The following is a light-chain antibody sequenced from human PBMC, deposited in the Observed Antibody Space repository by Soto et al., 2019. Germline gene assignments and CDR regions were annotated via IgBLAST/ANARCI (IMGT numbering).Light chain of an antibody. Sequence: QSVLTQPASVSGSPGQSITISCTGGSRDVGGYNLVSWYQQHPGKVPKLIIYEGNQRPSGVSNRFSGSKSGNTASLTISGLQAEDEADYYCCSFAGSLYVFGTGTKVTV. J-gene: IGLJ1*01. CDR1: SRDVGGYNL. CDR3: CSFAGSLYV. V-gene: IGLV2-23*01. CDR2: EGN.